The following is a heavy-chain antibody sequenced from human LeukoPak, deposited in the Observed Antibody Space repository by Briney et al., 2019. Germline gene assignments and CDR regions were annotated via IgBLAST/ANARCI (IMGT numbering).Heavy chain of an antibody. CDR1: GFTFSSYA. V-gene: IGHV3-30-3*01. J-gene: IGHJ4*02. CDR3: TRVESRWEPQHFDY. D-gene: IGHD1-26*01. CDR2: VSFDGSKT. Sequence: GGSLRLSCAASGFTFSSYAMHWVRQAPGKGLEWVAVVSFDGSKTYYADSVKGRFTISRDNSKNMLYLQMNSLRVEDTAVYYCTRVESRWEPQHFDYWGQGTLVTVSS.